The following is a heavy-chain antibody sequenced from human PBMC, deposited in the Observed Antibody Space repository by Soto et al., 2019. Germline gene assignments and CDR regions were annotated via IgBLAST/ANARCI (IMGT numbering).Heavy chain of an antibody. CDR1: GFTFSHYA. J-gene: IGHJ4*02. CDR3: AENNIGYELDY. D-gene: IGHD3-3*01. Sequence: EVQVLEYGGALVQPGGFLRLSCAASGFTFSHYAMSWVRQSPGKWLEWVSSISGSGGTKYYADSVKGRLTLYTDNSKNTLYMQMNSLKLEHKAVYYSAENNIGYELDYWGQGTLDTF. CDR2: ISGSGGTK. V-gene: IGHV3-23*01.